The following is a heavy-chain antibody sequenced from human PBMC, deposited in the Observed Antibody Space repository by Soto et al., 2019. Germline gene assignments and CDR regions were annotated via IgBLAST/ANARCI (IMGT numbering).Heavy chain of an antibody. Sequence: ASVKVSCKASGGTFSSYAISWVRQAPGQGLEWMGGIIPIFGTANYAQKFQGRVTITADESTSTAYMELSSLRSEDTAVYYCASDGSTSPVRYYYYYGMDVWGQGTTVTVSS. CDR1: GGTFSSYA. D-gene: IGHD2-2*01. CDR2: IIPIFGTA. J-gene: IGHJ6*02. V-gene: IGHV1-69*13. CDR3: ASDGSTSPVRYYYYYGMDV.